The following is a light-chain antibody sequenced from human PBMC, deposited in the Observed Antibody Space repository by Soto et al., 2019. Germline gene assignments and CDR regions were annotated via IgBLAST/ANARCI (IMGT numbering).Light chain of an antibody. V-gene: IGKV3-11*01. CDR1: QSVATN. Sequence: EIVMTQSPATLSVSPGERATLSCRASQSVATNLGWYQQKPGQAPRLLIYDASNRATGIPARFSGSGSGTDFTLTISSLEPEDFAVYYCQQRSNWPPEITFSQGTRLEIK. CDR3: QQRSNWPPEIT. CDR2: DAS. J-gene: IGKJ5*01.